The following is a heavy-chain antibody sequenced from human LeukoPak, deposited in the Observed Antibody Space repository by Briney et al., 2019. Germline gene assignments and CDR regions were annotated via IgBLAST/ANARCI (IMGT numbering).Heavy chain of an antibody. D-gene: IGHD5-24*01. V-gene: IGHV1-69*13. Sequence: GASVKVSCKASGGTFISYAISWVRQAPGQGLEWMGGIIPIFGTANYAQKFQGRVTITADESTSTAYMKLSSLRSEYTAVYYCARETTATIHYFDYWGPGTLVTVSS. J-gene: IGHJ4*02. CDR3: ARETTATIHYFDY. CDR1: GGTFISYA. CDR2: IIPIFGTA.